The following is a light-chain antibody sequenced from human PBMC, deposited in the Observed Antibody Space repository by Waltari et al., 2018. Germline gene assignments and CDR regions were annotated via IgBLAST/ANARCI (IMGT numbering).Light chain of an antibody. V-gene: IGKV1-39*01. J-gene: IGKJ5*01. Sequence: EIQLTQSPSSLSAFVGDRVAITCRASPSIRTELHWHQVKPGKVPKLLIYAASSLDSGVPSRFSGSGSGTDFTLTISSLQPEDVATYYCQQSYSIPITFGQGTRL. CDR3: QQSYSIPIT. CDR1: PSIRTE. CDR2: AAS.